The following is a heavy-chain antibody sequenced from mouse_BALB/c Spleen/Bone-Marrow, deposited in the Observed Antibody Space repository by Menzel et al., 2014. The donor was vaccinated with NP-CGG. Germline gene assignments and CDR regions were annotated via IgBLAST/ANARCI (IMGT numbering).Heavy chain of an antibody. D-gene: IGHD4-1*01. Sequence: EVQLQQSGAELVKPGASVKLSCTASGFNIKDTYIHWVKQRPEQGLEWIGRIDPANGNTKSDPKFQGKATITADTSSNTAYLQFSSLTSEDTAVFYCTRGLGWDYWGQGTTLTVSS. V-gene: IGHV14-3*02. CDR3: TRGLGWDY. CDR2: IDPANGNT. J-gene: IGHJ2*01. CDR1: GFNIKDTY.